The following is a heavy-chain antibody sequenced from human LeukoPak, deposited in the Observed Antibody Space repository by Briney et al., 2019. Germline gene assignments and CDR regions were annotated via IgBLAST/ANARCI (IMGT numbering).Heavy chain of an antibody. J-gene: IGHJ4*02. CDR1: GFTFSNAW. CDR2: IKSKTDGGTT. Sequence: GGSLRLSCAASGFTFSNAWMSWVRQAPGKGLEWVGRIKSKTDGGTTDYAAPVKGRFTISRDDSKNTLYLQTNSLKTEDTAVYYCTSGYSFPAPLDYWGQGTLVTVSS. CDR3: TSGYSFPAPLDY. D-gene: IGHD5-18*01. V-gene: IGHV3-15*01.